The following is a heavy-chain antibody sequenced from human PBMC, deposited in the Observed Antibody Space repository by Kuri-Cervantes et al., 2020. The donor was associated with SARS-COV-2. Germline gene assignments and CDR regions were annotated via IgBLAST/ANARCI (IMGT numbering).Heavy chain of an antibody. V-gene: IGHV5-51*01. CDR2: IYPGDSDT. D-gene: IGHD6-13*01. CDR3: GRGGSGYSSSFDF. Sequence: GESLKISCQASGYSFTNYWIGWVRQMPGKGLEWMGIIYPGDSDTRYSPSFQGQVTISADKSISTAYLQWSSLKASDTAMYYCGRGGSGYSSSFDFWGQGTPVTVSS. J-gene: IGHJ4*02. CDR1: GYSFTNYW.